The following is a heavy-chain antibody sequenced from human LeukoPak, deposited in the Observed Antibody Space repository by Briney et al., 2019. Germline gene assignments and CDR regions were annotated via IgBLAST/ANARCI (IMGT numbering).Heavy chain of an antibody. Sequence: GESLKISSKGSGYSFTSYCIAWVRQMPGKGREWGVIIYPGDSETRYNPSFQGQVTMSADKSISTAYLQWSILKASDTAMYYCARHLRSSPFDSWGQGTLVTVSS. J-gene: IGHJ4*02. CDR1: GYSFTSYC. D-gene: IGHD2-2*01. V-gene: IGHV5-51*01. CDR3: ARHLRSSPFDS. CDR2: IYPGDSET.